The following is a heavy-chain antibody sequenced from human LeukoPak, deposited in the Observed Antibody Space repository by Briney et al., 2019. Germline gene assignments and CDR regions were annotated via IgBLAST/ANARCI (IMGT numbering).Heavy chain of an antibody. J-gene: IGHJ4*02. CDR2: IIPIFGTA. CDR1: GGTFTSYA. V-gene: IGHV1-69*05. CDR3: AREDYYGSGSHPFDY. D-gene: IGHD3-10*01. Sequence: SVKVSCKASGGTFTSYAISWVRQAPGQGLEWMGRIIPIFGTANYAQKFQGRVTITTDESTSTAYMELSSLRSEDTAVYYCAREDYYGSGSHPFDYWGQGTLVTVSS.